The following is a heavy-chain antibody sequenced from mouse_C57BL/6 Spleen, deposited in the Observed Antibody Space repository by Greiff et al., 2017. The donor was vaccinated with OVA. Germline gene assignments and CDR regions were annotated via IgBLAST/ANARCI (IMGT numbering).Heavy chain of an antibody. V-gene: IGHV2-6-1*01. J-gene: IGHJ3*01. D-gene: IGHD1-1*01. CDR1: GFSLTSYG. CDR3: ARQWSSSAWFAGSAWFAY. CDR2: IWSDGST. Sequence: QVQLKESGPGLVAPSQSLSITCTVSGFSLTSYGVHWDRQPPGKGLEWLVVIWSDGSTTYNSALKSRLSISKDNSKSQVFLKMNSLQTDDTAMYYCARQWSSSAWFAGSAWFAYWGQGTLVTVSA.